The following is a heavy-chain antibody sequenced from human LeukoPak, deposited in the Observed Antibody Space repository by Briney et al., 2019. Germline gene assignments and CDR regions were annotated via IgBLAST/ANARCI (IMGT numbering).Heavy chain of an antibody. D-gene: IGHD4-23*01. Sequence: SETLSLTCTVSDGSISGYYWSWIRQPAGKGLEWIGRIYTSGSTNYNPSLKSRATMSVDTSKNHFSLKLSSVTAADTAVYYCARGPQDYGGHSDYNDGFDIWGQGTMVTVSS. V-gene: IGHV4-4*07. CDR1: DGSISGYY. CDR3: ARGPQDYGGHSDYNDGFDI. CDR2: IYTSGST. J-gene: IGHJ3*02.